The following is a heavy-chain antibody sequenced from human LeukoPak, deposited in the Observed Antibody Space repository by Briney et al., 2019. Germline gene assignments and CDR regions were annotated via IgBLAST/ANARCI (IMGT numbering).Heavy chain of an antibody. D-gene: IGHD3-22*01. CDR3: ARGNYYDSSGYFDY. J-gene: IGHJ4*02. CDR2: IYYSGST. CDR1: GGSISSYY. Sequence: PSETLSLTCTVSGGSISSYYWSWIRQPPGKGLEWIGYIYYSGSTNYNSSLKSRVTISVDTSKNQFSLKLSSVTAADTAVYYCARGNYYDSSGYFDYWGQGTLVTVSS. V-gene: IGHV4-59*08.